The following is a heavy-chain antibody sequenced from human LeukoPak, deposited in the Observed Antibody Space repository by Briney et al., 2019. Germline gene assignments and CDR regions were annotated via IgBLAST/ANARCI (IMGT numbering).Heavy chain of an antibody. CDR1: GFTFSSYA. CDR3: AKDPSIRYYYDSSGPIDY. D-gene: IGHD3-22*01. J-gene: IGHJ4*02. CDR2: ISGSGGST. Sequence: GGSLRLSCAASGFTFSSYAMSWVRQAPGKGLEWVSAISGSGGSTYYADSVKGRFTVSRDNSKNTLYLQMNSLRAEDTAVYYCAKDPSIRYYYDSSGPIDYWGQGTLVTVSS. V-gene: IGHV3-23*01.